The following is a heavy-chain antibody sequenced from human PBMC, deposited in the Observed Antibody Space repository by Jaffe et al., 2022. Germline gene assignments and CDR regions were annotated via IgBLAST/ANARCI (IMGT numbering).Heavy chain of an antibody. CDR1: GFTFSDYY. CDR2: VTHKANSYTT. CDR3: ARGMSTVPLDY. J-gene: IGHJ4*02. V-gene: IGHV3-72*01. Sequence: EVQLVESGGGLVQPGGSLRLSCAASGFTFSDYYMEWVRQAPGKGLEWVGRVTHKANSYTTQYAASVKGRFTISRDDSKNSMYLQMNSLKTEDTAVYYCARGMSTVPLDYWGQGTLVTVSS. D-gene: IGHD4-17*01.